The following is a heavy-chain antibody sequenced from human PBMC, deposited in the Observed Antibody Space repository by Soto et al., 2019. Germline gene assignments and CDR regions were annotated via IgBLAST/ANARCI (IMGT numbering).Heavy chain of an antibody. CDR2: IYYSGST. J-gene: IGHJ4*02. V-gene: IGHV4-59*01. Sequence: ETLCLSCPVSGVSISPYCWSWIRQSPGRGLEWIGYIYYSGSTNYNPSFKSRVTISVDTSKSQFSLKLSSVTAADTAVYYCATDPRYDSSGYYYFDYWGQGTLVTVYS. CDR3: ATDPRYDSSGYYYFDY. CDR1: GVSISPYC. D-gene: IGHD3-22*01.